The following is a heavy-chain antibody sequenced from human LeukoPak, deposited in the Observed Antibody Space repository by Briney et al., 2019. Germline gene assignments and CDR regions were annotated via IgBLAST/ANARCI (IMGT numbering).Heavy chain of an antibody. CDR1: GVSFNDYY. CDR2: INHSGYT. Sequence: SETLSLTCAVSGVSFNDYYWSWVRQTPGKGLEWIGEINHSGYTNDSPSLKSRVTLSIDTSRKQFSLNLRSVTVADTGIYYCTRMTAGHDYWGQGTLATVSS. CDR3: TRMTAGHDY. V-gene: IGHV4-34*01. D-gene: IGHD2-21*02. J-gene: IGHJ4*02.